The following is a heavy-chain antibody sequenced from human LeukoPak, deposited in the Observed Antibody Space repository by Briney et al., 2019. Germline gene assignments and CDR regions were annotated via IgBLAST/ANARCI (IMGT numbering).Heavy chain of an antibody. J-gene: IGHJ3*02. D-gene: IGHD1-26*01. Sequence: SETLSLTCTVSGGSISSYYWSWIRQPPGKGLEWIGYIYYSGSTNYNPSLKSRVTISVDTSKNQFSLKLSSVTAADMAVYYCARHQWVPAFDIWGQGTMVTVSS. CDR2: IYYSGST. CDR1: GGSISSYY. V-gene: IGHV4-59*08. CDR3: ARHQWVPAFDI.